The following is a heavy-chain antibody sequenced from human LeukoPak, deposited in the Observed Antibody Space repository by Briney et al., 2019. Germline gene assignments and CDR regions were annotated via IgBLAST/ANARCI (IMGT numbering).Heavy chain of an antibody. CDR1: GFTFSSYS. Sequence: GGSLRLSCAASGFTFSSYSMHWVRQAPGEGLEWVSYISSSSNYINYADSVKGRFTISRDNAKNSLYLQMNSLRAEDTAVYYCARDECLVRGAAFDYWGQGTLVTVSS. V-gene: IGHV3-21*01. D-gene: IGHD3-10*01. J-gene: IGHJ4*02. CDR3: ARDECLVRGAAFDY. CDR2: ISSSSNYI.